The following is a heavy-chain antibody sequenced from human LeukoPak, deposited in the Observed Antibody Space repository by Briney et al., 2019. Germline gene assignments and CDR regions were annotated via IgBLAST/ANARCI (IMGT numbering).Heavy chain of an antibody. Sequence: SETLSLTCTVSGGSISSYYWNWIRQPPAKGLEWIGYIYYSGTTNYNPSLKSRVSMSVDTSKNQFSLKLRSVTAADTAVYYCVNYYDSSDYQQPNHFDYWGQGTLVTVSS. V-gene: IGHV4-59*08. CDR3: VNYYDSSDYQQPNHFDY. CDR1: GGSISSYY. J-gene: IGHJ4*02. CDR2: IYYSGTT. D-gene: IGHD3-22*01.